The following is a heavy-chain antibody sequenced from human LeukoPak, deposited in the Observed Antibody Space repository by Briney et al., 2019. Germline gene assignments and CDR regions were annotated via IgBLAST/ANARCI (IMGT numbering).Heavy chain of an antibody. CDR3: ARAPPGGSIRGVIIHFDY. D-gene: IGHD3-10*01. J-gene: IGHJ4*02. CDR1: GYTFTGYY. CDR2: INPNSGGT. V-gene: IGHV1-2*02. Sequence: ASVKVSCKASGYTFTGYYMHWVRQAPGQGLEWMGWINPNSGGTNYAQKFQGRVTMTRDTSISTAYMELSRLRSDDTAVYYCARAPPGGSIRGVIIHFDYWGQGTLVTVSS.